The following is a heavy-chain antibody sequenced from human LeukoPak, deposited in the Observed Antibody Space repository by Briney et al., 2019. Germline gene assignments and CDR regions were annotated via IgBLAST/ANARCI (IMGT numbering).Heavy chain of an antibody. Sequence: GGSLRLSCAASGFTVSLNFMHWVRQAPGKGLEWVAVIWYDGSNKYYADSVKGRFTISRDNSKNTLYLQMNSLRAEDTAVYYCARDLGSGWYDGGQTLDYWGQGTLVTVSS. CDR3: ARDLGSGWYDGGQTLDY. J-gene: IGHJ4*02. CDR1: GFTVSLNF. D-gene: IGHD6-19*01. V-gene: IGHV3-33*08. CDR2: IWYDGSNK.